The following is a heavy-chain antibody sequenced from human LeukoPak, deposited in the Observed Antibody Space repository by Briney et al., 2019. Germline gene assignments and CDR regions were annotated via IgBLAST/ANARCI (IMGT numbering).Heavy chain of an antibody. CDR2: ISNSGSTI. CDR3: ARDSNIGELFFDY. CDR1: GFTFSSYS. V-gene: IGHV3-48*04. J-gene: IGHJ4*02. Sequence: GGSLRLSCAASGFTFSSYSMNWVRQAPGKGLEWVSYISNSGSTIYYADSVKGRFTISRDNAKNSLYLQMNSLRAEDTAVYYCARDSNIGELFFDYWGQGTLVTVSS. D-gene: IGHD3-10*01.